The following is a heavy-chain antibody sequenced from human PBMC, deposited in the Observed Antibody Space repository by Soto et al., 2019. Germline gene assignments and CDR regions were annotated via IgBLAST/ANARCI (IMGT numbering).Heavy chain of an antibody. D-gene: IGHD3-10*01. CDR3: ARALYYGSGSYFNLPPVGRGGHWFDL. J-gene: IGHJ5*02. Sequence: SETLSPSRAVFCGSINSGSYSCSWIPPPPRKGLEWIWYIYHSGSTYYNPSLKSRVTISVDRSKNQFALKLSSVTAAETAVYYCARALYYGSGSYFNLPPVGRGGHWFDLWGQGTLVTVSS. V-gene: IGHV4-30-2*01. CDR1: CGSINSGSYS. CDR2: IYHSGST.